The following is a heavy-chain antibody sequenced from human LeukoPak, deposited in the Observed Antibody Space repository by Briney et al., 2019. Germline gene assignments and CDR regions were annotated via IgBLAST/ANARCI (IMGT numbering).Heavy chain of an antibody. J-gene: IGHJ4*02. CDR3: AREEYSSSPFDY. CDR2: INHSGST. Sequence: PSETLSLTCAVYGGSFSGYYWSWIRQPPGKGLEWIGEINHSGSTNYNPSLKSRVTISVDTSKNQFPLKLSSVTAADTAVYYCAREEYSSSPFDYWGQGTLVTVSS. D-gene: IGHD6-6*01. CDR1: GGSFSGYY. V-gene: IGHV4-34*01.